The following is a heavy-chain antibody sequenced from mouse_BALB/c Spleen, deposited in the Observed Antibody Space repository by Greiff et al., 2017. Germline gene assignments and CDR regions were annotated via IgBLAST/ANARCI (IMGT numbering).Heavy chain of an antibody. CDR2: ISSGSSTI. CDR1: GFTFSSFG. V-gene: IGHV5-17*02. Sequence: EVMLVESGGGLVQPGGSRKLSCAASGFTFSSFGMHWVRQAPEKGLEWVAYISSGSSTIYYADTVKGRFTISRDNPKNTLFLQMTSLRSEDTAMYYCAAVVAPYYAMDYWGQGTSVTVSS. CDR3: AAVVAPYYAMDY. J-gene: IGHJ4*01. D-gene: IGHD1-1*01.